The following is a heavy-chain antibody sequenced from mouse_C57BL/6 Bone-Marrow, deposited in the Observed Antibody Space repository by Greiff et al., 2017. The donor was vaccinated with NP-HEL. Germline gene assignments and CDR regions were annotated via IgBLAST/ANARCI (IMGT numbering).Heavy chain of an antibody. Sequence: QVQLQQPGAELARPGASVKLSCKASGYTFTSYGISWVKQRTGQGLEWIGEIYPRSGNTYYNEKFKGKATLTADKSSSTAYMELRSLTSEDSAVYFCARYLVYYGKDYWGQGTTLTVSS. D-gene: IGHD1-1*01. CDR1: GYTFTSYG. V-gene: IGHV1-81*01. CDR2: IYPRSGNT. CDR3: ARYLVYYGKDY. J-gene: IGHJ2*01.